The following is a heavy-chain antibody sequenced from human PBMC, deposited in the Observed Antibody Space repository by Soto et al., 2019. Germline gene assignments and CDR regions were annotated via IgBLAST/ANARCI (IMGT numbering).Heavy chain of an antibody. D-gene: IGHD3-10*01. CDR3: ARANYYGSPGDFDY. CDR2: IWNSRNAL. V-gene: IGHV3-33*01. J-gene: IGHJ4*02. CDR1: GFTFNNYG. Sequence: VGSLRLSCAASGFTFNNYGMHWVRQAPGKGLEWVAVIWNSRNALYYANSVKGRFTISRDNSKNSLYLQMNSLRAEDTAVYYCARANYYGSPGDFDYWGQGTLVTVSS.